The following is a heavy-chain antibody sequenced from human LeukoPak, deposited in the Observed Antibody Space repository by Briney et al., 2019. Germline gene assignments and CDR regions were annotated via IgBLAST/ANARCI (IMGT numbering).Heavy chain of an antibody. J-gene: IGHJ4*02. CDR3: ARGPFAGYSSGWYRV. CDR1: GGSFSGYY. Sequence: PSETLSLTRVVYGGSFSGYYWSWIRQPPGKGLEWIGEINHSGSTNYNPSLKSRVTIAVDTSKNQFSLKLSSVTAADTAVYYCARGPFAGYSSGWYRVWGQGTLVTVSS. V-gene: IGHV4-34*01. D-gene: IGHD6-19*01. CDR2: INHSGST.